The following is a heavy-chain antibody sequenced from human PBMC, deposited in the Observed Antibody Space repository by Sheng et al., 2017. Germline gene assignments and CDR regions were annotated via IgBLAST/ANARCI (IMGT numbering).Heavy chain of an antibody. D-gene: IGHD4-17*01. CDR3: ARLAYSDYD. V-gene: IGHV1-69*13. CDR2: IIPVGRRA. CDR1: GGNFINSA. J-gene: IGHJ4*02. Sequence: QVQLVQSGAEVKKPASSVKVSCKASGGNFINSAFNWVRQAPGQGLEWVGVIIPVGRRANYAQKFQDRVTITADESTSTVYMEVTSLRPEDTAVYYCARLAYSDYDWGLGTLVTVSS.